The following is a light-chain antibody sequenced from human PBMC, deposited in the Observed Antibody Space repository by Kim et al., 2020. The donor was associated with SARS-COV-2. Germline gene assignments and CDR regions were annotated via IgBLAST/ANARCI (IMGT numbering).Light chain of an antibody. CDR1: SGYSNYK. CDR2: VGTGGIVG. V-gene: IGLV9-49*01. J-gene: IGLJ2*01. Sequence: QPVVTQPPSASASLGASVTLTCTLSSGYSNYKVDWYQQRPGKGPRFVMRVGTGGIVGSKGDGIPDRFSVLGSGLNRYLTIKNIQEEDESDYHCGADHGSGSNFVVFGGGTQLTVL. CDR3: GADHGSGSNFVV.